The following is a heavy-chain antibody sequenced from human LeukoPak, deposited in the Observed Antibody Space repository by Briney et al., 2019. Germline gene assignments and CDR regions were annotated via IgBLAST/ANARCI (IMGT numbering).Heavy chain of an antibody. D-gene: IGHD4-17*01. J-gene: IGHJ3*02. Sequence: PGGSLRLSCSASGFTFSSYAMHWVRQAPGKGLEWVAVISYDGSNKYYADSVKGRFTISRDNSKNTLYLQMNSLRAEDTAVYYCARHDYGDYDFAFDIWGQGTMVTVFS. CDR2: ISYDGSNK. CDR3: ARHDYGDYDFAFDI. V-gene: IGHV3-30-3*01. CDR1: GFTFSSYA.